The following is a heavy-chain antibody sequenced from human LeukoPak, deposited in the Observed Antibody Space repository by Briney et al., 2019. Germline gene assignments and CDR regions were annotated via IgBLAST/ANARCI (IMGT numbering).Heavy chain of an antibody. CDR3: ARMGCSGGSCYGPGYYYGMDV. CDR1: GFTFDDYG. J-gene: IGHJ6*02. CDR2: INWNGGST. V-gene: IGHV3-20*04. Sequence: PGGSLRLSCAASGFTFDDYGMSWVRQAPGKGLEWVSGINWNGGSTGYADSVKGRFTISRDNAKNSLYLQMNSLRAEDTALYYCARMGCSGGSCYGPGYYYGMDVWGQGTTVTVSS. D-gene: IGHD2-15*01.